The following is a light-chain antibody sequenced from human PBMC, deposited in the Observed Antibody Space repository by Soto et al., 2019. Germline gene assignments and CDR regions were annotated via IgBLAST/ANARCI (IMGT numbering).Light chain of an antibody. CDR1: NIESKS. J-gene: IGLJ2*01. CDR3: QVWDTSSDHVV. CDR2: YDS. V-gene: IGLV3-21*04. Sequence: SYELTQPPSVSVAPGQTARITCGGTNIESKSVHWYQQKPGQAPVLVIFYDSDRPSGIPERFSGSISGNTATLTISRVEAGDEADYYCQVWDTSSDHVVFGGGTKLTVL.